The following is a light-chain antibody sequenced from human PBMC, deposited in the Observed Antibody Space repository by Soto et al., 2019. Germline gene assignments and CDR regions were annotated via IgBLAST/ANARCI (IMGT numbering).Light chain of an antibody. V-gene: IGKV3-11*01. CDR3: QQRSKWPVT. CDR1: QSISEF. Sequence: VLTQSPATLSLSPGERATLSCRASQSISEFLAWYQQKPGQAPRLLIYDASNRATGTPARFSGSGSGTDFTLTISSLEAEDFALYYCQQRSKWPVTFGGGTKVDIK. CDR2: DAS. J-gene: IGKJ4*01.